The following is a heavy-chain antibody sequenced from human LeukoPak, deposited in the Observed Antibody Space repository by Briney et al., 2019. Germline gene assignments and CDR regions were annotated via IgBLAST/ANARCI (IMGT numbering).Heavy chain of an antibody. V-gene: IGHV4-39*07. D-gene: IGHD3-22*01. Sequence: SETLSLTCTVSGGSISSSSYYWGWIRQPPGKGLEWIGSIYYSGSTPYNPSLKSRVTISVDTSKNQFSLKLSSVTAADTAVYYCAREDHYYDSSGPNDAFDIWGQGTMVTVSS. CDR2: IYYSGST. CDR3: AREDHYYDSSGPNDAFDI. J-gene: IGHJ3*02. CDR1: GGSISSSSYY.